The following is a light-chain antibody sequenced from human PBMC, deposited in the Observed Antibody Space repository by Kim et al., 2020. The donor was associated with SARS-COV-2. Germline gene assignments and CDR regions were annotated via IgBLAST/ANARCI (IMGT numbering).Light chain of an antibody. CDR2: SNS. J-gene: IGLJ3*02. CDR3: AAWDDSPNAWV. CDR1: NSNIGGNP. V-gene: IGLV1-44*01. Sequence: QSALTQPPSASGAPGQMVTISCSGSNSNIGGNPVNWYQRLPGTAPKLLVYSNSQRPSGVPDRISASKSGTSASLAISGLQSEDEGDYFCAAWDDSPNAWVFGGGTKVTVL.